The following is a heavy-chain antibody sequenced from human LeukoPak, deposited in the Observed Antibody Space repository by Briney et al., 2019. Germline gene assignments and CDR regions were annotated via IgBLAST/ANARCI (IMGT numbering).Heavy chain of an antibody. Sequence: ASVKVSCKASGYTFTRHGITWVRQAPGQGLEWMGWISSYSSHTTYAQKFQGRVTMTTDTPTTTAYMELRSLRSDDTAVYYCARDEGRVSGSFNPWGQGTLVTVSS. CDR2: ISSYSSHT. J-gene: IGHJ5*02. D-gene: IGHD3-10*01. CDR3: ARDEGRVSGSFNP. V-gene: IGHV1-18*01. CDR1: GYTFTRHG.